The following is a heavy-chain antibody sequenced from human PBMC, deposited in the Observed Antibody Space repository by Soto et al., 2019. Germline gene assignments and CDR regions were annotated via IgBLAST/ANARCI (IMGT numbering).Heavy chain of an antibody. J-gene: IGHJ4*02. CDR1: GFAFSAYA. CDR3: AKGRTFFDF. V-gene: IGHV3-23*01. Sequence: VGSLRLSCAASGFAFSAYAMTWVRQAPGKGLEWVSDISDSDGGTHYADSVKGRFTISRDNAKNTLYLQMDRLRVEDAAVYYCAKGRTFFDFWGQGTLVTVSS. CDR2: ISDSDGGT.